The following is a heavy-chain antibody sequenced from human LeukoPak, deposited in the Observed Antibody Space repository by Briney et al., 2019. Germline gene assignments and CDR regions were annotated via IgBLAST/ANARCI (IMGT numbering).Heavy chain of an antibody. V-gene: IGHV3-23*01. J-gene: IGHJ4*02. CDR3: AKALGYCSGTSCPLPL. CDR2: ISGSGGST. CDR1: GFTFSSYA. D-gene: IGHD2-2*01. Sequence: GGSLRLSCAASGFTFSSYAMSWVRQAPGKGLEWVSAISGSGGSTYYADSVKGRFTISRDNSKNTLYLQMNSLRAEDTAVYYCAKALGYCSGTSCPLPLWGQGTLVTVSS.